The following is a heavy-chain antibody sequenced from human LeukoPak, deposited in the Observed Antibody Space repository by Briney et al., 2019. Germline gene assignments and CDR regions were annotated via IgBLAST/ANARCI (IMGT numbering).Heavy chain of an antibody. V-gene: IGHV1-8*01. CDR1: GYTFTSYD. J-gene: IGHJ3*02. CDR2: MNPNSGNT. CDR3: AREESGYSPSGAFDI. D-gene: IGHD3-22*01. Sequence: ASVKVSCKASGYTFTSYDINWVRQATGQGLGWMGWMNPNSGNTGYAQKFQGRVTMTRNTSISTAYMELSSLRSEDTAVYYCAREESGYSPSGAFDIWGQGTTVTVSS.